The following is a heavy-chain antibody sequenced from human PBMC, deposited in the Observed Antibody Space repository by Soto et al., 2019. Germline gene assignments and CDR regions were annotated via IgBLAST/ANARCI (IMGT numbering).Heavy chain of an antibody. J-gene: IGHJ4*02. CDR3: AKYQPMTQPRPYFDY. CDR1: GFTFSSYA. Sequence: EVQLLESGGDLIQPGGSLRLSCAASGFTFSSYAMSWVRQAPGKGLGWVSAISSSGGSTFYADSVKGRFTISRDNSRNTLYLQMNSLRAEDTVIYYCAKYQPMTQPRPYFDYWGQGTRVTVSS. D-gene: IGHD3-22*01. CDR2: ISSSGGST. V-gene: IGHV3-23*01.